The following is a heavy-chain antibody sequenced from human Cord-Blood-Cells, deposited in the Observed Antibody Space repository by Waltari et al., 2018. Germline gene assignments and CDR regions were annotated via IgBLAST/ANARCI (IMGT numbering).Heavy chain of an antibody. J-gene: IGHJ6*03. CDR3: AGLTFFGVVIISYYYYMDV. V-gene: IGHV1-46*01. CDR2: INPSGGST. CDR1: GYTFTSYY. Sequence: QVQLVQSGAEVKKPGASVKVSCKASGYTFTSYYMHWVRQAPGQGLEWMGIINPSGGSTSYAQKFQGRVTMTRDTSTSTVYMELSSLRSEDTAVYYCAGLTFFGVVIISYYYYMDVWGKGTTVTVSS. D-gene: IGHD3-3*01.